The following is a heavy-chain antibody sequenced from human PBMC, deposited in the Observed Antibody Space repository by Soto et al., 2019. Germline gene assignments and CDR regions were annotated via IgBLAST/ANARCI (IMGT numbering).Heavy chain of an antibody. CDR3: TTTGTIDY. J-gene: IGHJ4*02. D-gene: IGHD1-1*01. CDR2: IKSNSDGGTT. CDR1: GFTFSNAW. Sequence: LRLSCAASGFTFSNAWMTWVRQAPGKGLEWVGRIKSNSDGGTTYYAAPVEGRFTISRDDSTNTVYLQMNSLKTEDTAVYYCTTTGTIDYWGQGTLVTVSS. V-gene: IGHV3-15*01.